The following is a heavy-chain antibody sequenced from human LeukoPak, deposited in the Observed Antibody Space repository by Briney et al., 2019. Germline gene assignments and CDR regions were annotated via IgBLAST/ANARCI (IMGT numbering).Heavy chain of an antibody. CDR1: GFTLTNYG. Sequence: GGSLRLSCTVFGFTLTNYGIHWVRQAPGKGLEWVAVISHDGGTAHYAGSVKGRFTISRDTSKNTLYLQMNTMRPEDTAVYYCARDINWNYMDLWGQGTLVTVSS. D-gene: IGHD1-1*01. V-gene: IGHV3-30-3*01. J-gene: IGHJ4*02. CDR2: ISHDGGTA. CDR3: ARDINWNYMDL.